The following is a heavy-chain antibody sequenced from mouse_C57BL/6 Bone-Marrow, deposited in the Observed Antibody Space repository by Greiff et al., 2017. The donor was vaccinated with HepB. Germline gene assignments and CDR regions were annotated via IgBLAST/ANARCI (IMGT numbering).Heavy chain of an antibody. CDR3: ARLYNYAIDY. CDR2: IYPGDGDT. CDR1: GYAFSSYW. V-gene: IGHV1-80*01. D-gene: IGHD2-12*01. J-gene: IGHJ4*01. Sequence: VQLVESGAELVKPGASVKISCKASGYAFSSYWMNWVKQRPGKGLEWIGQIYPGDGDTNYNGKFKGKATLTADKSSSTAYMQLSSLTSEDSAVYFCARLYNYAIDYWGQGTSVTVSS.